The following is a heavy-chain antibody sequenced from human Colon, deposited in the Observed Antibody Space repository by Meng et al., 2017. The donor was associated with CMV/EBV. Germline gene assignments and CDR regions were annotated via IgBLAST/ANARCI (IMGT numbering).Heavy chain of an antibody. J-gene: IGHJ4*02. D-gene: IGHD2-8*02. CDR2: ISSSGSTI. CDR1: GFTFSSYE. CDR3: NSMVLERYCAVHTNCLGGH. Sequence: GGSLRLSCAASGFTFSSYEMNWVRQAPGKGLEWVSYISSSGSTIYYADSVKGRFTISRDNAKNSLYLQMNSLKIEDTAIYYCNSMVLERYCAVHTNCLGGHWGQGTRVTVSS. V-gene: IGHV3-48*03.